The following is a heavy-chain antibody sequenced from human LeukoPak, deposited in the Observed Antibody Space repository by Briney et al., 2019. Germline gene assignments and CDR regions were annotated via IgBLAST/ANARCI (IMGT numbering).Heavy chain of an antibody. V-gene: IGHV4-34*01. J-gene: IGHJ5*02. CDR3: ARGQGATVPQVGKNWFDP. D-gene: IGHD1-26*01. CDR2: VNESGGT. Sequence: SETLSLTCAVYGGSFSGYYWNWIRQTPAKGMEWIGEVNESGGTNISPSLRSPVILSVDTSKNQFSLKLMSVTVADTAIYYCARGQGATVPQVGKNWFDPWGQGTRVTVSS. CDR1: GGSFSGYY.